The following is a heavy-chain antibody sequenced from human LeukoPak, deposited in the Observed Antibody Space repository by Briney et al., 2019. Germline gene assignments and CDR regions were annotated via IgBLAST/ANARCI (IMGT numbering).Heavy chain of an antibody. CDR2: ISGDGGTT. Sequence: GGSLRLSCAASGFTFSNYWMHWVRQAPGEGLVWVSQISGDGGTTIYADSVKGRFTISRDNAKNTLYLQVNSLRADDSAVYYCTRGPTSVRGVSDFWGQGTLVTVSS. J-gene: IGHJ4*02. D-gene: IGHD3-10*01. CDR3: TRGPTSVRGVSDF. CDR1: GFTFSNYW. V-gene: IGHV3-74*01.